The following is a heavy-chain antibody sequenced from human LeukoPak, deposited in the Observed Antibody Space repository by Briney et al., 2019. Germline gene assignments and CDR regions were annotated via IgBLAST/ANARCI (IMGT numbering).Heavy chain of an antibody. D-gene: IGHD6-13*01. V-gene: IGHV1-2*02. J-gene: IGHJ4*02. CDR1: GYTFTGYY. Sequence: GASVKVSCKASGYTFTGYYMHWVRQAPGQGLEWMGWINPNSGGTNYAQKFQGRVTMTRDTSISTAYVELSRLRSDDTAVYYCARGVYIAAAQYGFWGQGTLVTVSS. CDR2: INPNSGGT. CDR3: ARGVYIAAAQYGF.